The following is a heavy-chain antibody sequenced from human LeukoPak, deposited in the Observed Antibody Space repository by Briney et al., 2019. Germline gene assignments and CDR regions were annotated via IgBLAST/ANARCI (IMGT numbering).Heavy chain of an antibody. CDR3: AKPPHYYDSSGYPFE. Sequence: PGGSLRLSCAASGFTFSSYGMHWVRQAPGKVLEWVAVISYDGSNKYYADSVKGRFTISRDNSKNTLYLQMNSLRAEDTAVYYCAKPPHYYDSSGYPFEWGQGTLVTVSS. CDR1: GFTFSSYG. V-gene: IGHV3-30*18. J-gene: IGHJ4*02. CDR2: ISYDGSNK. D-gene: IGHD3-22*01.